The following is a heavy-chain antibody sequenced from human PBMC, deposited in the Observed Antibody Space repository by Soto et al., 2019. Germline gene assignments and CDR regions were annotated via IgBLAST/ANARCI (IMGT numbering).Heavy chain of an antibody. D-gene: IGHD4-17*01. V-gene: IGHV4-61*08. CDR2: IYYSGST. Sequence: PSETLSLTCTVSGGSISSGDYYWSWIRQPPGKGLEWIGYIYYSGSTNYNPSLKSRVTISVDTSKNQFSLKLSSVTAADTAVYYCARSPEATVTAFDFWGLGTLVTVSS. CDR1: GGSISSGDYY. CDR3: ARSPEATVTAFDF. J-gene: IGHJ4*02.